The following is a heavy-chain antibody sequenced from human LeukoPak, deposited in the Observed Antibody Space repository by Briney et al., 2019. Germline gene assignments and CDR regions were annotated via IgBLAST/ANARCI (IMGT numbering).Heavy chain of an antibody. CDR2: ISGSGGTT. CDR3: AKRGVVIRVILVGFHKEAYYFDS. J-gene: IGHJ4*02. Sequence: AGSLRLSCAVSGITLSNYGMSWVRQAPGKGLEWVAGISGSGGTTNYADSVKGRFTISRDNPKNTLFLHMTSLRAEDRAVYFCAKRGVVIRVILVGFHKEAYYFDSWGQGALVTVSS. D-gene: IGHD3-22*01. V-gene: IGHV3-23*01. CDR1: GITLSNYG.